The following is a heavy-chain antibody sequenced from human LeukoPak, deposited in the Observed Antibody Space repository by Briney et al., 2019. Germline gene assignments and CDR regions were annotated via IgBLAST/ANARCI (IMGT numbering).Heavy chain of an antibody. CDR2: ISSSGSYI. J-gene: IGHJ4*02. V-gene: IGHV3-21*01. D-gene: IGHD3-22*01. Sequence: GGSLRLSCAASAFSLNAYNMNWVRQAPGKGLEWVSSISSSGSYIYYADSVKGRFTISRDNAKNSLYLQMSSLRAEDMAVYYCARVKALDSFYHIDYWGQGTLVTVSS. CDR1: AFSLNAYN. CDR3: ARVKALDSFYHIDY.